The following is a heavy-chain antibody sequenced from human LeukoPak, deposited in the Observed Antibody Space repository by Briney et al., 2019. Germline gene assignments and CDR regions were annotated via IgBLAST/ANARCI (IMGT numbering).Heavy chain of an antibody. CDR2: IIPIFGTA. V-gene: IGHV1-69*13. D-gene: IGHD3-10*01. CDR3: ATAYYYGSGSYLGWFDP. CDR1: GGTFSSYA. Sequence: ASVKVSCKASGGTFSSYAISWVRQAPGQALEWMGGIIPIFGTANYAQKFQGRVTITADESTSTAYMELSSLRSEDTAVYYCATAYYYGSGSYLGWFDPWGQGTLVTVSS. J-gene: IGHJ5*02.